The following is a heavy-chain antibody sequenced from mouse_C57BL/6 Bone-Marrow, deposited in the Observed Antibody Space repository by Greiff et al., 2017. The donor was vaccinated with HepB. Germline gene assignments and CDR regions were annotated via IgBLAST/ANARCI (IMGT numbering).Heavy chain of an antibody. CDR2: ISDGGSYT. J-gene: IGHJ4*01. D-gene: IGHD2-3*01. CDR3: ARGWLLRKVDY. CDR1: GFTFSSYA. V-gene: IGHV5-4*01. Sequence: EVHLVESGGGLVKPGGSLKLSCAASGFTFSSYAMSWVRQTPEKRLEWVATISDGGSYTYSPDNVKGRFTISRDNAKNNLYLQMSHLKSEDTAMYYCARGWLLRKVDYWGQGTSVTVSS.